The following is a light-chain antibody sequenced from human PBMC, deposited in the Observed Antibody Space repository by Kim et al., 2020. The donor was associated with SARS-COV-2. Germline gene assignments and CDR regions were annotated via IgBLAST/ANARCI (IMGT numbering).Light chain of an antibody. CDR3: QAWDSSTVV. Sequence: GPPGQTASITCSGDKLGDKYACWYQQKPGQSPVLVIYQDSKRPSGIPERFSGSNSGDTATLTISGTQAMDEADYYCQAWDSSTVVFGGGTQLTVL. CDR1: KLGDKY. CDR2: QDS. V-gene: IGLV3-1*01. J-gene: IGLJ2*01.